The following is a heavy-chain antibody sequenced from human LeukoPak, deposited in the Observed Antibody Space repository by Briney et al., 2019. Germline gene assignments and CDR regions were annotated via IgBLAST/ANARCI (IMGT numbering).Heavy chain of an antibody. J-gene: IGHJ4*02. CDR2: IYTSGST. V-gene: IGHV4-4*07. CDR3: ARWGEFSGTVKGYFDY. Sequence: SETLSLTCTVSGGSISSYYWSWIRQPAGKGLEWIGRIYTSGSTNYNPSLKSRVTMSVDTSKNQFSLKLSSVTAADTAVYYCARWGEFSGTVKGYFDYWGQGTLVTVSS. D-gene: IGHD3-16*01. CDR1: GGSISSYY.